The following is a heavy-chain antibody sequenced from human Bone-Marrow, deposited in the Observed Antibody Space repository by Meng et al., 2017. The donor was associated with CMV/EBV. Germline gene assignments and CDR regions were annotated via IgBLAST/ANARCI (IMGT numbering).Heavy chain of an antibody. Sequence: GESLKISCAASGFTFSDYYMSWIRQAPGKGLEWVSYISSSGSTIYYADSAKGRFTISRDNAKNSLYLQMNSLRAEDTAVYYCARDGYCSSTSCYHGMDVWGQGTTVTVSS. CDR3: ARDGYCSSTSCYHGMDV. V-gene: IGHV3-11*01. D-gene: IGHD2-2*03. CDR1: GFTFSDYY. CDR2: ISSSGSTI. J-gene: IGHJ6*02.